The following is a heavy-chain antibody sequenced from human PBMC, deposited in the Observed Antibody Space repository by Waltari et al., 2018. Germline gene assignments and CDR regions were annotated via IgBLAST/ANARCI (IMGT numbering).Heavy chain of an antibody. CDR2: INAYNGNT. J-gene: IGHJ4*01. Sequence: QVHLVQSGAEVKTPGASVKVACKASGYTFTSYSFTWVRQAPGQGLEWMGWINAYNGNTNYAQNFQGRFTMTIDTSTTTAYMELRSLRSDDTAVYYCVRDGSGASFTFNYWGHGTLVTVSS. CDR3: VRDGSGASFTFNY. CDR1: GYTFTSYS. V-gene: IGHV1-18*01. D-gene: IGHD1-26*01.